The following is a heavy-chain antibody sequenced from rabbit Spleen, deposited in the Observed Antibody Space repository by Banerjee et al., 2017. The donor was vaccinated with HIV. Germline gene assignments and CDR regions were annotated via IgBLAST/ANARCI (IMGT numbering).Heavy chain of an antibody. CDR1: GFSFSSGYY. J-gene: IGHJ4*01. CDR2: INAVTGKA. CDR3: ARDLTGAIGWNFYL. D-gene: IGHD7-1*01. Sequence: QEQLVESGGGLVQPEGSLTLTCTASGFSFSSGYYMCWVRQAPGKGLEWIACINAVTGKAVYASWAKGRFTFSKTSSTTVTLQVTSLTAADTATYFCARDLTGAIGWNFYLWGPGTLVTVS. V-gene: IGHV1S45*01.